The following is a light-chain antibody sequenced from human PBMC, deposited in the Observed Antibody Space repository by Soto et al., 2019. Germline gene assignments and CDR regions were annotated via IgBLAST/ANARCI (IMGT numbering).Light chain of an antibody. CDR3: QKYNSAPWT. Sequence: DIQMTQSPSSLSASVGDRVTITCRASQGISNYLAWYQQKPGKVPKLLIYAASTLQSGATSRFSGSGSGTDFTLTISSLQPEAVATYYCQKYNSAPWTFGQGTKVEIK. J-gene: IGKJ1*01. CDR1: QGISNY. CDR2: AAS. V-gene: IGKV1-27*01.